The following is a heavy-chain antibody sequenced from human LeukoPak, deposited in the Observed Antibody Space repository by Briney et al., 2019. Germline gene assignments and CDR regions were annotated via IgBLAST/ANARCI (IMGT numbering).Heavy chain of an antibody. CDR3: ARPPVGDWLTPDY. V-gene: IGHV5-51*01. D-gene: IGHD2-21*02. J-gene: IGHJ4*02. Sequence: GESLKISCKGSGYSFTSYRIGWVRQMPGKGLEWMGIIYPCDSDTRYSPSFQAQVTIPADNTISTAYLQWSSLKASDTDMYYCARPPVGDWLTPDYWGQGTLVTVSS. CDR2: IYPCDSDT. CDR1: GYSFTSYR.